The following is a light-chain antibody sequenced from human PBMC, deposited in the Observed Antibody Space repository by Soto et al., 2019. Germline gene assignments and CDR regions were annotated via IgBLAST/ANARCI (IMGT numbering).Light chain of an antibody. J-gene: IGLJ1*01. CDR1: ISDVGAYDY. CDR2: EIN. V-gene: IGLV2-8*01. Sequence: QSLLTQPPSASGSPGQSFTISCTGTISDVGAYDYVSWYQQHPGKAPKLMIYEINKRPSGVPDRFSGSKSGNTASLTVSGLQAEDEADYYCSSFAGSNNFPSVFGTGTKVTVL. CDR3: SSFAGSNNFPSV.